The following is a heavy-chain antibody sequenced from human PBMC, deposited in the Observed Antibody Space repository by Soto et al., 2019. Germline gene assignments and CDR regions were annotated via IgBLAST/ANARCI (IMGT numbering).Heavy chain of an antibody. CDR1: GFTFSSYG. V-gene: IGHV3-33*01. Sequence: GGSLRLSCAAYGFTFSSYGMHWVRQAPGKXLEWVAVIWYDGSNKYYADSVKGRFTISRDNSKNTLYLQMNSLRAEDTAVYYCARGLLWFGELPLYSGMDVWGQGTTVTVSS. J-gene: IGHJ6*02. CDR2: IWYDGSNK. CDR3: ARGLLWFGELPLYSGMDV. D-gene: IGHD3-10*01.